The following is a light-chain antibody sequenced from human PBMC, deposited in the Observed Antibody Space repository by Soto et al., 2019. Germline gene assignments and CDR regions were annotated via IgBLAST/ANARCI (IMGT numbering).Light chain of an antibody. CDR1: QVVSTSY. CDR2: ATS. V-gene: IGKV3-20*01. CDR3: PQFGSSPYA. Sequence: EIVLTQAPANLSLSPGERATLSCRASQVVSTSYLAWYYQKPGQAPRLLIYATSRRDTDIPHGFSGSGSGPAFTLTVSRLAPEDVAVCYCPQFGSSPYAFGQGTKLEIQ. J-gene: IGKJ2*01.